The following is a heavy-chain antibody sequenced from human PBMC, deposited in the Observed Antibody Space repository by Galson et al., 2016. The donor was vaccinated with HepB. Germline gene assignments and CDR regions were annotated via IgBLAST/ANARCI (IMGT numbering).Heavy chain of an antibody. CDR3: ARYRAATAYSDF. J-gene: IGHJ4*02. CDR2: ISAHNGKI. Sequence: SVKVSCKASGYIFTNYGISWVRQAPGQGLEWMGWISAHNGKISYAQNFQARVTMTTDASTSTAYMELRSLRSDDTAVHFCARYRAATAYSDFWGQGTLVTVSS. D-gene: IGHD6-25*01. V-gene: IGHV1-18*01. CDR1: GYIFTNYG.